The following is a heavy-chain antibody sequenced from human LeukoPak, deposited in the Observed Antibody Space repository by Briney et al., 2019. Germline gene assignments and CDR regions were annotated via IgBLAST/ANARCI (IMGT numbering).Heavy chain of an antibody. V-gene: IGHV4-4*07. CDR3: ARDRGSSPYYDFWSGYRPYYYYGMDV. D-gene: IGHD3-3*01. Sequence: PSETLALPCTVSGGSISSYYWSWIRKPAGKGLEWIGRIYISGSTNYNPSLKSRVTMSVDTSKNQFSLKLSSVTAADTAVYYCARDRGSSPYYDFWSGYRPYYYYGMDVWGQGTTVTVSS. J-gene: IGHJ6*02. CDR1: GGSISSYY. CDR2: IYISGST.